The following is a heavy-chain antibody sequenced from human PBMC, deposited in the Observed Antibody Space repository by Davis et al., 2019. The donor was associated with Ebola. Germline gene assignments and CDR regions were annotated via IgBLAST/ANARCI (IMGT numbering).Heavy chain of an antibody. D-gene: IGHD3-10*01. CDR3: ARGVAGRVRGVPWAMDV. CDR2: IGTAGDT. J-gene: IGHJ6*02. V-gene: IGHV3-13*01. Sequence: GGSLRLSCAASGSSFSTYDMHWVRQATGKGLEWVSAIGTAGDTYYPGSVKGRFTISRENAKKSLYLQMNSLGAGDTAVYYCARGVAGRVRGVPWAMDVWGQGTTVTVSS. CDR1: GSSFSTYD.